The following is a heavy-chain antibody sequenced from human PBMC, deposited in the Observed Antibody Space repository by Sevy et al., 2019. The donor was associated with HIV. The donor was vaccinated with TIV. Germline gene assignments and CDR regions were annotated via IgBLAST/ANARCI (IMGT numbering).Heavy chain of an antibody. CDR2: TSYDDSHK. D-gene: IGHD1-26*01. V-gene: IGHV3-30*04. J-gene: IGHJ1*01. CDR3: ARGENDDEFFQY. CDR1: GFIFSNFA. Sequence: GGSLRLSCTVSGFIFSNFAMHWVRQAPGKGLEWVAVTSYDDSHKYYADSVKGRFTVSRDNSRNILSLEMNSLGRDDTAVYYCARGENDDEFFQYWGQGTLVTVSS.